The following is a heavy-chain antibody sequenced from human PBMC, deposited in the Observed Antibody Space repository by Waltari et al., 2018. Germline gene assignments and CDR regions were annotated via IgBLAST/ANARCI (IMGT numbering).Heavy chain of an antibody. CDR3: ARDLIPRVIAPLGY. D-gene: IGHD2-21*01. CDR1: GGTFSSYA. CDR2: IIPIFGTA. V-gene: IGHV1-69*06. Sequence: QVQLVQSGAEVKKPGSSVKVSCKASGGTFSSYAISWVRQAPGQGLEGMGGIIPIFGTANYAQKFQGRVTITADKSTSTAYMELSSLRSEDTAVYYCARDLIPRVIAPLGYWGQGTLVTVSS. J-gene: IGHJ4*02.